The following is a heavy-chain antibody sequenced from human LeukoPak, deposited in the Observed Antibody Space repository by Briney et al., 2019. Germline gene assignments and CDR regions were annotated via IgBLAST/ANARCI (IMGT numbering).Heavy chain of an antibody. CDR1: GFTFSSYA. Sequence: GGSLRLSCAASGFTFSSYAMHWVRQAPGKGLEWVAVISYDGSNKYYADSVKGRFTISRDNSKNTLYLQMNSLRAEDTAVYYCARDLYRDYVLGDYWGQGTLVPVSS. CDR2: ISYDGSNK. V-gene: IGHV3-30*04. CDR3: ARDLYRDYVLGDY. D-gene: IGHD2/OR15-2a*01. J-gene: IGHJ4*02.